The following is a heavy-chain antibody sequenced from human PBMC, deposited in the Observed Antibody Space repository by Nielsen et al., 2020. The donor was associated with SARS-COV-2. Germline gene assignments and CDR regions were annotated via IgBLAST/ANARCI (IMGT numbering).Heavy chain of an antibody. CDR1: GFAFSTHA. CDR2: IWRGGNYK. Sequence: GESLKISCAASGFAFSTHAMHWVRQAPGKGLEWVAMIWRGGNYKFYPDSVRGRFTTSRDDSKNLVSLQMESLRVEDTALCYCTRDPPDSGWALDYWGQGIPVTVSS. CDR3: TRDPPDSGWALDY. J-gene: IGHJ4*02. V-gene: IGHV3-33*04. D-gene: IGHD6-19*01.